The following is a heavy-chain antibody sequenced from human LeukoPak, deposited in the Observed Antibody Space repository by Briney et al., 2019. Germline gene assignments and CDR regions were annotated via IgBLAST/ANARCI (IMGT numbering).Heavy chain of an antibody. J-gene: IGHJ4*02. CDR2: INPNSGGT. D-gene: IGHD3-9*01. Sequence: GASVKVSCKASGYTFTGYYMHWVRQAPGQGLEWMGWINPNSGGTNYAQKFQGRVTMTRDTSISTAYMELSRLRSDDTAVYYCARGIQYYDILTGYYAKYYFDYWGQGTLVTVSS. CDR1: GYTFTGYY. CDR3: ARGIQYYDILTGYYAKYYFDY. V-gene: IGHV1-2*02.